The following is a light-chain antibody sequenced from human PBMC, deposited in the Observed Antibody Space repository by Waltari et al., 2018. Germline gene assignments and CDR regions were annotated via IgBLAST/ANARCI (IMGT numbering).Light chain of an antibody. J-gene: IGKJ1*01. V-gene: IGKV4-1*01. CDR1: QSVLYSSNNKNY. CDR2: GAS. CDR3: QQYLTSSWT. Sequence: DIVMTQSPDSLAVALCERATFHCKSSQSVLYSSNNKNYLAWYQQKPGQPPKLLIYGASTRESGVPDRFSGSGSGTDFTLTISSLQAEDVAVYYCQQYLTSSWTFGQGTKVEIK.